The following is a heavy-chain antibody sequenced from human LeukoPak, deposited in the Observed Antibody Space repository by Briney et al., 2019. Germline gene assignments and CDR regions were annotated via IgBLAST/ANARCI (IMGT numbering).Heavy chain of an antibody. CDR1: GGSINNYA. V-gene: IGHV1-69*13. Sequence: GASVKVSCKASGGSINNYAISWLRQAPGQGFEWMGGIIPNINTADYAQKFQGRVTITADGSTNTAYMELSGLRSEDTAVYYCARDRSTTTLIGGVVPTQGGFHPWGQGTLVTVSS. CDR2: IIPNINTA. J-gene: IGHJ5*02. D-gene: IGHD3-3*01. CDR3: ARDRSTTTLIGGVVPTQGGFHP.